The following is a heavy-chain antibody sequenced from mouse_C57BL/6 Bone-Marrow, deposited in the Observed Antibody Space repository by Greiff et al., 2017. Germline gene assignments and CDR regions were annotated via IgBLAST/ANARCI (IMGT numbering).Heavy chain of an antibody. D-gene: IGHD1-1*02. V-gene: IGHV1-52*01. Sequence: VQLQQPGAELVRPGSSVKLSCKASGYTFTSYWMHWVKQRPIQGLEWIGNIDPSDSDTHYNQKFKDKATLTVDKSSSTAYMQLSSLTSEDSAVYYCARWAPRWDFDLWGKGTTLTVSA. J-gene: IGHJ2*01. CDR1: GYTFTSYW. CDR3: ARWAPRWDFDL. CDR2: IDPSDSDT.